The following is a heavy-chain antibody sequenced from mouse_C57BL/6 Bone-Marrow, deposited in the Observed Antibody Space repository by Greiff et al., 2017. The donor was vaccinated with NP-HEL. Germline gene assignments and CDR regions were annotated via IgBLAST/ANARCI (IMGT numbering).Heavy chain of an antibody. V-gene: IGHV1-64*01. CDR1: GYTFTSYW. D-gene: IGHD1-1*01. CDR2: IHPNSGST. CDR3: ASYYGSPSLFAY. Sequence: VQLQQPGAELVKPGASVKLSYKASGYTFTSYWMHWVKQRPGQGLEWIGMIHPNSGSTNYNEKFKSKATLTVDKSSSTAYMQLSSLTSEDSAVYYCASYYGSPSLFAYWGQGTLVTVSA. J-gene: IGHJ3*01.